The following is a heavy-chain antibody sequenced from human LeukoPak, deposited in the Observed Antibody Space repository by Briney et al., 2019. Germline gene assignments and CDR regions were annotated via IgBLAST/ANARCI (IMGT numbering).Heavy chain of an antibody. CDR1: GYRFTNYW. CDR3: ARGLLYSPLRVMRGYYFDY. V-gene: IGHV5-51*01. J-gene: IGHJ4*02. Sequence: GESLKIPCKGSGYRFTNYWIGWVRQMPGKGLEWMGIIYPGDSDARYSPSFQGQVTISADKSISTAYLQWSSLKASDTAMYYCARGLLYSPLRVMRGYYFDYWGQGTLVTVSS. D-gene: IGHD2-21*01. CDR2: IYPGDSDA.